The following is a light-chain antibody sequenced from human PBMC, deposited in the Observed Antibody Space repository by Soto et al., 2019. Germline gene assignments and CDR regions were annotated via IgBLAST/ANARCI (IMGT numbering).Light chain of an antibody. CDR2: GAS. J-gene: IGKJ1*01. CDR3: QQYGYSFRA. CDR1: QSVSSSY. V-gene: IGKV3-20*01. Sequence: EILLTQSPGTLSLSPGERATLSCRASQSVSSSYLSWYQLKPGQAPRLLIYGASSRATGIPDWFSGSGSGTDFPLTISRLEPEDFAVYYCQQYGYSFRAFGQGTKVEL.